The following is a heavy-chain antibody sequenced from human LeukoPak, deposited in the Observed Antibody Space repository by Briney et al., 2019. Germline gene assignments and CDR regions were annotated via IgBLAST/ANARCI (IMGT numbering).Heavy chain of an antibody. V-gene: IGHV3-23*01. CDR1: GFTFSSYA. CDR2: ISGSGGST. D-gene: IGHD1-26*01. J-gene: IGHJ3*02. CDR3: AKDPGSYSRPSDAFDI. Sequence: GGSLRLSCAASGFTFSSYAMSWVRQAPGKGLEWVSAISGSGGSTYYADSVKGRFTISRDNSKNTLYLQMNSLRAEDTAVYYCAKDPGSYSRPSDAFDIWGQGTMVTVSS.